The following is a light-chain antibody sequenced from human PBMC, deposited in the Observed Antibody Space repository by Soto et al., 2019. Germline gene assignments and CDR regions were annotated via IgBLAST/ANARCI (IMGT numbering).Light chain of an antibody. CDR2: VVS. CDR1: SSDVSGYNY. Sequence: QSALTQPASVSGSPGQSIPISCTGTSSDVSGYNYVSWYQQHPGRAPKVLISVVSNRPSGVSNRFSGSKSGNTASLTISGLQAEDEADYYCSSYRSGGTFVFGSGTKVTVL. J-gene: IGLJ1*01. CDR3: SSYRSGGTFV. V-gene: IGLV2-14*01.